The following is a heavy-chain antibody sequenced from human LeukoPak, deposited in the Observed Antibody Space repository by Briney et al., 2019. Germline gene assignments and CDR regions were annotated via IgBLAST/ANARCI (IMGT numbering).Heavy chain of an antibody. Sequence: SETLSLTCTISGSSITSVSHYWGWIRQPPGKGLEWIGDIYYTGSTYYSPLLRSRVTMSVHTSENQFSLRLNSVTAVDTAVYYCARRWGNIVGVTYEYWGQGTLVTVSS. CDR1: GSSITSVSHY. V-gene: IGHV4-39*01. CDR2: IYYTGST. D-gene: IGHD3-16*01. J-gene: IGHJ4*02. CDR3: ARRWGNIVGVTYEY.